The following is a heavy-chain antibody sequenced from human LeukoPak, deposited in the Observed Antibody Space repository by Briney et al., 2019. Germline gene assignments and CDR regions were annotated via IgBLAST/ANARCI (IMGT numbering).Heavy chain of an antibody. CDR3: AKESTVAPGNVNWFDS. Sequence: PGGSLRLSCAASGFTFGDYGIHWVRQAPGKGLEWVAFIRYDGSHKYYADSVKGRFTISRDNFKNKLYLHMNSLRAGDTAVFYCAKESTVAPGNVNWFDSWGQGTLVTVSS. J-gene: IGHJ5*01. CDR2: IRYDGSHK. D-gene: IGHD4-23*01. CDR1: GFTFGDYG. V-gene: IGHV3-30*02.